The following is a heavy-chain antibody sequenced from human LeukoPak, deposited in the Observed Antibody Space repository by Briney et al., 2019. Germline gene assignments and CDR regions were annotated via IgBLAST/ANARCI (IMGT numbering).Heavy chain of an antibody. J-gene: IGHJ4*02. D-gene: IGHD3-9*01. V-gene: IGHV4-34*01. Sequence: NPSETLSLTCAVYGGSFSGYYWSWIRQPPGKGLEWIGEINHSGSTNYNPSLKSRVTISVDTSKNQFSLKLSSVTAADTAVYYCARGQRIRYFDHWGRGTLVTVSS. CDR3: ARGQRIRYFDH. CDR1: GGSFSGYY. CDR2: INHSGST.